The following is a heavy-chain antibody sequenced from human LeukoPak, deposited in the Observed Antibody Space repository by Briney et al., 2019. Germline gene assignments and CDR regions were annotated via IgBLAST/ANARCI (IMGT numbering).Heavy chain of an antibody. CDR3: ASTGYYYDSSGYYNY. CDR1: GGTFSSYA. CDR2: IIPIFGTA. V-gene: IGHV1-69*01. J-gene: IGHJ4*02. Sequence: SVKVSCKASGGTFSSYAISWVRQAPGQGLEWMGGIIPIFGTANYAQRFQGRVTITADESTSTAYMERSSLRSEDTAVYFCASTGYYYDSSGYYNYWGQGTLVTVSS. D-gene: IGHD3-22*01.